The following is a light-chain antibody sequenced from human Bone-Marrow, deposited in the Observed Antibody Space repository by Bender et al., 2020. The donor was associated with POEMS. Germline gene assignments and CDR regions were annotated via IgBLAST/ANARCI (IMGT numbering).Light chain of an antibody. V-gene: IGLV1-36*01. CDR1: SSNIGQHG. Sequence: QSALTQPASVSGPPGQSITISCSGSSSNIGQHGVNWYQKLPGKAPKLLIYYDDLVESGVSDRLSGSKSGTSASLAISGLQSEDEADYYCSAWDASLNGWVFGGGTKLTVL. CDR3: SAWDASLNGWV. J-gene: IGLJ3*02. CDR2: YDD.